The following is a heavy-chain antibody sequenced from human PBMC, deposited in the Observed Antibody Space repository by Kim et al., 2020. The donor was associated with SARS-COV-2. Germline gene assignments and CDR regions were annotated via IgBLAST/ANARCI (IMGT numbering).Heavy chain of an antibody. J-gene: IGHJ4*02. CDR2: ISYDGSNK. CDR1: GFTFSSYG. V-gene: IGHV3-30*18. Sequence: GGSLRLSCAASGFTFSSYGMHWVRQAPGKGLEWVAVISYDGSNKYYADSVKGRFTISRDNSKNTLYLQMNSLRAEDTAVYYCAKEVRWLRALDYWGQGTLVTVSS. D-gene: IGHD5-12*01. CDR3: AKEVRWLRALDY.